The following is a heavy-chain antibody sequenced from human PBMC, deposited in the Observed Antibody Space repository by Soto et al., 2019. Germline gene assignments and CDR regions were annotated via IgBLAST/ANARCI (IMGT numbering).Heavy chain of an antibody. D-gene: IGHD2-2*01. V-gene: IGHV4-30-4*01. CDR3: GRDLTSNANCIDP. CDR1: GDYLHVGGYY. Sequence: SGALSLPCRVSGDYLHVGGYYWTWVRQRPGKGLGWVGYIYYTGKTYYNPSLESRLTMSVDRSKNQFSLRLTSVTAADTAVYFCGRDLTSNANCIDPWGQGTLVTVSS. J-gene: IGHJ5*02. CDR2: IYYTGKT.